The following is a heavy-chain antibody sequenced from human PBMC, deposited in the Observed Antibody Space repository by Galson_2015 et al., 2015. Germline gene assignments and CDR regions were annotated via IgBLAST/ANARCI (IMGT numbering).Heavy chain of an antibody. CDR1: GYSITSGYY. J-gene: IGHJ4*02. CDR2: ISHRGST. CDR3: ARGPTISVGGTYFDY. V-gene: IGHV4-38-2*01. D-gene: IGHD6-19*01. Sequence: LSLTCAVSGYSITSGYYWAWIRQPPGKGLAWIGTISHRGSTYYNPSLKSRVTLSVDTSKNQFSLRLTSVTAADTAAYYCARGPTISVGGTYFDYWGQGTLVRVSS.